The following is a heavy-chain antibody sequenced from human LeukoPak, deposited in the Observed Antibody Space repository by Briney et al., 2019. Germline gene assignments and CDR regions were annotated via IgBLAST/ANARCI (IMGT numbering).Heavy chain of an antibody. CDR3: ARGHCSSTSCYSVHYYYYGMDA. CDR2: INHSGST. J-gene: IGHJ6*02. V-gene: IGHV4-34*01. CDR1: GGSFSGYY. Sequence: PSETLSLTCAVYGGSFSGYYWSWIRQPPGKGLEWIGEINHSGSTNYNPSLKSRVTISVDTSKNQFSLKLSSVTAADTAVYYCARGHCSSTSCYSVHYYYYGMDAWGQGTTVTVSS. D-gene: IGHD2-2*02.